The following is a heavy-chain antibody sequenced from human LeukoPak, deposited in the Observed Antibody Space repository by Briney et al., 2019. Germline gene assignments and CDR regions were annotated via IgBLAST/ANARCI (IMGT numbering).Heavy chain of an antibody. J-gene: IGHJ4*02. V-gene: IGHV3-74*01. CDR3: ARVPEYNWNDGPDY. Sequence: GGSLRLSCAASGFTFTTYWMHWVRQAPGKGLVWVSHINSDGSITSYADSVKGRFTISRDNAKNTLYLQMNSLRAEDTAVYYCARVPEYNWNDGPDYWGQGTLVTVSS. CDR1: GFTFTTYW. CDR2: INSDGSIT. D-gene: IGHD1-20*01.